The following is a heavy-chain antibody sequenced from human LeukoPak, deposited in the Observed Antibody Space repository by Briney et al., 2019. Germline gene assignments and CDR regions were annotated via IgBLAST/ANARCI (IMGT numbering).Heavy chain of an antibody. CDR2: IWYDGSNK. Sequence: GGSLRLSCAASGFTFSSYGMHWVRQAPGKGLEWVAVIWYDGSNKYYADSVKGRFTISRDNSKNTLSLQMNSLRTEDTAVFYCAKGSGGSGSFYNHFDCWGQGTLVTVSS. D-gene: IGHD3-10*01. CDR3: AKGSGGSGSFYNHFDC. CDR1: GFTFSSYG. V-gene: IGHV3-30*02. J-gene: IGHJ4*02.